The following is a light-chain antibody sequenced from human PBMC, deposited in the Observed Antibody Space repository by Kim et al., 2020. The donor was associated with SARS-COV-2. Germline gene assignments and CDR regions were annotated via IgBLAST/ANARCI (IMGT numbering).Light chain of an antibody. V-gene: IGLV2-11*03. CDR1: SSDIGASRY. CDR3: CSYAGSFILL. Sequence: GQSVTISCTGTSSDIGASRYVSWYQQNPGKAPKRMIYEVTRRPSGVPDSFSGSKSGNTAFLTISGLQADDEADYYCCSYAGSFILLFGGGTQLTVL. CDR2: EVT. J-gene: IGLJ2*01.